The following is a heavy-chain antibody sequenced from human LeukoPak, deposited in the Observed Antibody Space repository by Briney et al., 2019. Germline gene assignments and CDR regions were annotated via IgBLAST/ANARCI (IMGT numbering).Heavy chain of an antibody. CDR2: IIPVFGTA. CDR1: GGTFSSYA. J-gene: IGHJ4*02. Sequence: GASVKLSCKASGGTFSSYAISWVRQAPGQGLEWMGGIIPVFGTADYAQKFQGRVTITTDESTSTTYMQLSSLRSEDTAVYYCARDGSSYPFDYWGQGTLVTVSS. V-gene: IGHV1-69*05. D-gene: IGHD6-6*01. CDR3: ARDGSSYPFDY.